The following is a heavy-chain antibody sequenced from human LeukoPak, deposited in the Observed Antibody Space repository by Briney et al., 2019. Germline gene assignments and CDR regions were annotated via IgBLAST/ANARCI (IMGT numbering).Heavy chain of an antibody. CDR2: ISWNSGSI. CDR1: GFTFDDYA. Sequence: PGRSLRLSCAASGFTFDDYAMHWVRQAPGKGLEWVSGISWNSGSIGYADSVKGRFTISRDNAKNSLYLQMNSLRAEDTALYYCAEGHDGIAVAGTWFDYWGQGTLVTVSS. D-gene: IGHD6-19*01. V-gene: IGHV3-9*01. CDR3: AEGHDGIAVAGTWFDY. J-gene: IGHJ4*02.